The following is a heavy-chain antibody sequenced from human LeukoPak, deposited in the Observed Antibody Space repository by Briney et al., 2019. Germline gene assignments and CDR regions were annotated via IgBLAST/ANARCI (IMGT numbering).Heavy chain of an antibody. D-gene: IGHD3-16*01. CDR2: ISTNLGNT. V-gene: IGHV1-18*01. CDR1: GYTFIDYG. Sequence: WASVKVSCXASGYTFIDYGISWVRQAPGQGLEWMGWISTNLGNTNYAQKYQGRVTMTKDTSTSTVFMELRSLTSDDTAAYYCARDYYEKRGYWHDVFDIWGQGTMVTVSP. CDR3: ARDYYEKRGYWHDVFDI. J-gene: IGHJ3*02.